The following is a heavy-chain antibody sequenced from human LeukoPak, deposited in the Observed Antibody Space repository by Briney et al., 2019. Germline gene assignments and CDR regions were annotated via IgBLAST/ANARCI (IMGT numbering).Heavy chain of an antibody. Sequence: GGSLRLSCAASGFTFSSSWMHWVRQAPEKGLVWVSRINSDGSSTSYADSVKGRFTISRDNSKNTLYLQMNSLRAEDTAVYYCAKDGAAAGFDYWGQGTLVTVSS. CDR3: AKDGAAAGFDY. D-gene: IGHD6-13*01. V-gene: IGHV3-74*01. CDR2: INSDGSST. CDR1: GFTFSSSW. J-gene: IGHJ4*02.